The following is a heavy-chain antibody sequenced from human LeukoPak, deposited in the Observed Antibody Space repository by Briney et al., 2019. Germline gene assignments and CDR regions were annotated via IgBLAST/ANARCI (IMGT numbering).Heavy chain of an antibody. D-gene: IGHD1-26*01. Sequence: GGSLRLSCVASGFTFSDYSMNWVRLAPRAGPNWVSSVDSTSKYIYYGDSMKGRFTISRDNAKNLLYLQMDSLRVDDTALYYCARGHSRSLQRLDAFDIWGHGTMVTVSS. J-gene: IGHJ3*02. CDR2: VDSTSKYI. CDR3: ARGHSRSLQRLDAFDI. V-gene: IGHV3-21*06. CDR1: GFTFSDYS.